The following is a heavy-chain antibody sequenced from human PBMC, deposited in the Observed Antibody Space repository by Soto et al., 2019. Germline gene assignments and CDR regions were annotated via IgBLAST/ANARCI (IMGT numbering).Heavy chain of an antibody. V-gene: IGHV3-23*01. CDR1: GFTFSSYA. CDR3: ARRGSGRYFDY. J-gene: IGHJ4*02. Sequence: EVQLLESGGGLVQPGGSLRLSCAASGFTFSSYAMRWVRQAPVKGLEWVSAMSGSGGSTYYADSVKRRFTISRDNSKNPLYLQMNSLRAEDTAVYYCARRGSGRYFDYWGQGTLVTVSS. CDR2: MSGSGGST. D-gene: IGHD6-19*01.